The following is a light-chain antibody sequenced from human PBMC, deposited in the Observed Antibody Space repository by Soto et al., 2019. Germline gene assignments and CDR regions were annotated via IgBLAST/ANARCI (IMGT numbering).Light chain of an antibody. V-gene: IGLV2-14*01. Sequence: QSVLTQPASVSGSPGQSITISCIGTSSDVGGYNFVSWYQQHPGKAPKLMIYEVSNRPSGVSTRFSGSKSGNTASLTISGLLAEDEADYYCFSYRSTGILLFGGGTKLTVL. CDR3: FSYRSTGILL. CDR1: SSDVGGYNF. CDR2: EVS. J-gene: IGLJ2*01.